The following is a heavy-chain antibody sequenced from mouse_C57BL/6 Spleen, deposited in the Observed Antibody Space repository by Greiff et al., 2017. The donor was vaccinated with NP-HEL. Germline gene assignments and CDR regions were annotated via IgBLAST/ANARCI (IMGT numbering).Heavy chain of an antibody. Sequence: VQLQQPGAELVMPGASVKLSCKASGYTFTSYWMHWVKQRPGQGLEWIGEIDPSDSYTNYNQKFKGKSTLTVDKSSSTAYMQLSSLTSEDSAVYYCARGDYGNLYYFDYWGQGTTLTVSS. D-gene: IGHD2-1*01. CDR1: GYTFTSYW. CDR3: ARGDYGNLYYFDY. CDR2: IDPSDSYT. V-gene: IGHV1-69*01. J-gene: IGHJ2*01.